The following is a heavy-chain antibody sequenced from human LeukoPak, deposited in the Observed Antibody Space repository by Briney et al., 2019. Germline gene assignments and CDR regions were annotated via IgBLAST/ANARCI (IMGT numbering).Heavy chain of an antibody. CDR2: INSDGSVT. V-gene: IGHV3-74*01. D-gene: IGHD1-20*01. CDR1: GFTFSSFW. J-gene: IGHJ4*02. Sequence: GGSLRLSCAASGFTFSSFWMHWVRQVPGKGLGWVSRINSDGSVTSYVDSVKGRYTISRDTAQNTVYLQVNSLRAEDTAVYYCASTIRITGTTYYYWGQGALVTVSS. CDR3: ASTIRITGTTYYY.